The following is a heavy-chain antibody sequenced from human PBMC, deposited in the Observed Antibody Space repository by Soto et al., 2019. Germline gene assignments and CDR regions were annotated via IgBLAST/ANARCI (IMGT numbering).Heavy chain of an antibody. CDR1: GFTFSSYW. J-gene: IGHJ4*02. CDR2: INEYGSVI. CDR3: TRDIGGRGAY. D-gene: IGHD3-16*01. V-gene: IGHV3-74*01. Sequence: DVQLVESGGGLVRPGGSLRLSCAASGFTFSSYWMHWVRQVPGKGLVWVSRINEYGSVINYADSVKGRFTIFRDNSKNTLYLEMNSLRAEDAAVYYCTRDIGGRGAYWCQGTLVTVSS.